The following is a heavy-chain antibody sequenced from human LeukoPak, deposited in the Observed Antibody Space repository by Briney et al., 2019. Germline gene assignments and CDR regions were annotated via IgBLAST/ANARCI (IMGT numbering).Heavy chain of an antibody. CDR3: TTDVGCSGGSCSP. V-gene: IGHV3-30-3*01. Sequence: PGGSLRLSCAASGFTFNNYAMHWVRQAPGKGLEWVAVMSYDGSNKYYADSVKGRFTISRDNSKNTLYLQMNSLRAEDTAVYYCTTDVGCSGGSCSPWGQGTLVTVSS. CDR2: MSYDGSNK. J-gene: IGHJ5*02. D-gene: IGHD2-15*01. CDR1: GFTFNNYA.